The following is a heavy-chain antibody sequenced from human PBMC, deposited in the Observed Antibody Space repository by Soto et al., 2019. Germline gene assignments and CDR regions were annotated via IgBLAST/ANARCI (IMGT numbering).Heavy chain of an antibody. CDR2: MSGGGGST. CDR3: AKLSAYYSFDY. CDR1: GFTFSTYA. V-gene: IGHV3-23*01. J-gene: IGHJ4*02. D-gene: IGHD1-26*01. Sequence: GGSLRLSCAASGFTFSTYAMNWVRQAPGKGLEWVSIMSGGGGSTYYANSVKGRFTISRDNSKNTLYLQMNSLRAEDTAVYYCAKLSAYYSFDYWGLGTLVTVSS.